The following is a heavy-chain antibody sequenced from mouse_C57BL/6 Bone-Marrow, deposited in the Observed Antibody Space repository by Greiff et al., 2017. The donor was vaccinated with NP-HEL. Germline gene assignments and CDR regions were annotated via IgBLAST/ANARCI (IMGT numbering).Heavy chain of an antibody. V-gene: IGHV5-17*01. D-gene: IGHD2-1*01. CDR1: GFTFSDYG. Sequence: EVKLVESGGGLVKPGGSLKLSCAASGFTFSDYGMHWVRQAPEKGLEWVAYISSGSSTIYYADTVKGRFTISRDNAKNTLFLQMTSLRSEDTAMYYCARAGGNPPMDYWGQGTSVTVSS. J-gene: IGHJ4*01. CDR3: ARAGGNPPMDY. CDR2: ISSGSSTI.